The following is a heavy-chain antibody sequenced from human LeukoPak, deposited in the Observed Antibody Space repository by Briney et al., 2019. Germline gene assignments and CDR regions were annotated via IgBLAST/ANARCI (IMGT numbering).Heavy chain of an antibody. Sequence: SETLSLTCTVSGGSISSYYWRWIRQPPAKGLEWIGYIYYSGSTNYNPSLKSRVTISVDTSKNQFSLKLSSVTAADMAVYYCARQVWDYYGSGSYRRAFYYYGMDVWGQGTTVTVSS. CDR1: GGSISSYY. V-gene: IGHV4-59*08. CDR2: IYYSGST. J-gene: IGHJ6*02. D-gene: IGHD3-10*01. CDR3: ARQVWDYYGSGSYRRAFYYYGMDV.